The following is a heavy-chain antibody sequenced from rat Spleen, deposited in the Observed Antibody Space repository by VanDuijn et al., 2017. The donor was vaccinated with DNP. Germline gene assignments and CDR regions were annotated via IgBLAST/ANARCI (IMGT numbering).Heavy chain of an antibody. V-gene: IGHV5-20*01. CDR2: ITYDGGST. J-gene: IGHJ3*01. D-gene: IGHD1-3*01. Sequence: EVQLVESGGDLVRPGRSLRLSCVASGFTFSDYYMAWVRQAPTKGLEWVASITYDGGSTYYRDSVKGRFTISRDDAKSTLYLQMDSLRSEDTATHYCTASTVAIPFAYWGQGTLVTVSS. CDR1: GFTFSDYY. CDR3: TASTVAIPFAY.